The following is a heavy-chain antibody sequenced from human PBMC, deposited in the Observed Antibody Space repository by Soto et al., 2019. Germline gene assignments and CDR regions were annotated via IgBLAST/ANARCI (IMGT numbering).Heavy chain of an antibody. CDR2: MSHSETT. CDR3: ARGYSRPYGFDY. V-gene: IGHV4-31*03. CDR1: GGYISSAGSF. Sequence: QVQLQESGPGLMKPSQTLSLPCTVSGGYISSAGSFWSWVRQHPGKGLEWIGYMSHSETTHYNSSLKMRDTISIDRSGNQFSLNLGSVTAADTAVYYGARGYSRPYGFDYWGPGTRVIGSS. J-gene: IGHJ5*01. D-gene: IGHD5-12*01.